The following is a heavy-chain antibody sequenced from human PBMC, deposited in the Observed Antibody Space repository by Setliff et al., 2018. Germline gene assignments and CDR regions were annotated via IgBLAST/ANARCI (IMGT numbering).Heavy chain of an antibody. J-gene: IGHJ3*02. V-gene: IGHV5-51*01. Sequence: ISCKGSGYRFTNYWIGWVRQMPGKGLEWMGIIYPGDSDTRYSPSFQGLVTISADKSISTAYLQWSSLKASDTAMYYCARLGAPASHDAFDIWGQGTMVTVSS. CDR2: IYPGDSDT. D-gene: IGHD1-26*01. CDR3: ARLGAPASHDAFDI. CDR1: GYRFTNYW.